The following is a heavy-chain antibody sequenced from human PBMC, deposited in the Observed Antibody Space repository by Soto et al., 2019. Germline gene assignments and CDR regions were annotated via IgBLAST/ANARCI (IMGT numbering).Heavy chain of an antibody. CDR3: ARHNYGSGSTYFDY. D-gene: IGHD3-10*01. J-gene: IGHJ4*02. Sequence: QVQLQESGPGLVKPSETLSLTCTVSGGSISSYYWSWIRQPPGKGVEWIGYIYYSGSTNYNPSLKRRATISVDTSKNHFSLKLNSMTAADTAVYYCARHNYGSGSTYFDYRGQGTLVTVSS. CDR1: GGSISSYY. CDR2: IYYSGST. V-gene: IGHV4-59*08.